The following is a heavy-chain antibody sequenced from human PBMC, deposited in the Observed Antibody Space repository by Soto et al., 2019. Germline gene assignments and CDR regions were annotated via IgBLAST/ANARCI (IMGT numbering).Heavy chain of an antibody. CDR3: ARDGGFYYGMDV. CDR1: GGSIGSNY. V-gene: IGHV4-59*01. J-gene: IGHJ6*02. CDR2: IYYSGST. D-gene: IGHD3-3*01. Sequence: QVQLQESGPGLVKPSETLSLTCTVSGGSIGSNYWNWIRQPPGKGLEWIGYIYYSGSTNYNPSLKSRVTISVDTSKNQFSLKLSSVTAADTAVYYCARDGGFYYGMDVWGQGTTVTVSS.